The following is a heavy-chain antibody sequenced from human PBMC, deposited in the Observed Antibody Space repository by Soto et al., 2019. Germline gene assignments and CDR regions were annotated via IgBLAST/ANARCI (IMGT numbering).Heavy chain of an antibody. CDR3: ARLDQGPFGTEVAFED. CDR1: GGSISSYY. V-gene: IGHV4-59*08. Sequence: QVQLQESGPGLVKPSETLSLTCTVSGGSISSYYWSWIRQPPGKGLEWIGYIYYSGSTNYNPSLKSRVTISIDTSKNQFSLKLSSVTAADTAVYYCARLDQGPFGTEVAFEDWGQGTLVTVSS. D-gene: IGHD3-16*01. CDR2: IYYSGST. J-gene: IGHJ4*02.